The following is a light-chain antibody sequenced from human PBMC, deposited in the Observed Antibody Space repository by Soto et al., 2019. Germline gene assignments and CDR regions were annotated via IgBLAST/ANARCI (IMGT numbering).Light chain of an antibody. CDR3: GADHGSGSNFVVV. CDR2: VGTGGIVG. CDR1: SGYSNYK. J-gene: IGLJ2*01. V-gene: IGLV9-49*01. Sequence: QPVLTQPPSASASLGASVTLTRTLSSGYSNYKVDWYQQRPGKGPRFVMRVGTGGIVGSKGDGIPDRFSVSGSGLNRYLTIKNIQEEDESDYHCGADHGSGSNFVVVFGGGTKLTVL.